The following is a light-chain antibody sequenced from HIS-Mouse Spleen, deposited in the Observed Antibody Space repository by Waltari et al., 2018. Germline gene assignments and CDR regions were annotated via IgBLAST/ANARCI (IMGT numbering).Light chain of an antibody. CDR3: YSTDSSGNHRV. Sequence: SYELTQPPSVSVSPGQTARITCSGDALPKKYAYWYQQKSGQAPVLVIYEDSKRPSGIPERFAGSISGRMDTLTISGAQVEDEADYYCYSTDSSGNHRVFGGGTKLTVL. CDR1: ALPKKY. CDR2: EDS. J-gene: IGLJ2*01. V-gene: IGLV3-10*01.